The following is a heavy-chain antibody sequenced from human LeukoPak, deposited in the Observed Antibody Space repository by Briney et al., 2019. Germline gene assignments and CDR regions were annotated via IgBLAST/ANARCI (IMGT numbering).Heavy chain of an antibody. D-gene: IGHD3-10*01. CDR2: ISGYNGDT. V-gene: IGHV1-18*01. Sequence: GASVKVSCKASGYTFTSYGISWVRQAPGQGLEWMGWISGYNGDTNYAQKFQGRVTMTTDTSTSTVYMDLRSLRSDDTAVYYCARLTLYGSGSYYEDWGQGTLVTVSS. CDR1: GYTFTSYG. CDR3: ARLTLYGSGSYYED. J-gene: IGHJ4*02.